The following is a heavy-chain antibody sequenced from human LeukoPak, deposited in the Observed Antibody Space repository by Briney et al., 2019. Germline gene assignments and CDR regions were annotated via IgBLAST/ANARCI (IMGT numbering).Heavy chain of an antibody. V-gene: IGHV4-4*09. J-gene: IGHJ4*02. D-gene: IGHD6-6*01. Sequence: SETLSLTCTVSGGSISTYYWSWIRRPPGKGMEWIAYIHASGPTNYNPSLKSRITISVDTSKNQFSLKLSSVTAADTAVYYCARHDAGIAARPFDNWGQGTLVTVSS. CDR1: GGSISTYY. CDR2: IHASGPT. CDR3: ARHDAGIAARPFDN.